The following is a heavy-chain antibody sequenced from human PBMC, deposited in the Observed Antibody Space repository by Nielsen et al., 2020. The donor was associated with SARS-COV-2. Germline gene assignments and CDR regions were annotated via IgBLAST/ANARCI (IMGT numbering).Heavy chain of an antibody. Sequence: GSLRLSCTVSGGSISSYYWSWIRQPPGKGLEWIGYIYYSGSTNYNPSLKSRVTISVDTSKNQFSLKLSSVTAADTAVYYCARAAYYDSSGYVPAFDYWGQGTLVTISS. CDR3: ARAAYYDSSGYVPAFDY. J-gene: IGHJ4*02. D-gene: IGHD3-22*01. V-gene: IGHV4-59*01. CDR2: IYYSGST. CDR1: GGSISSYY.